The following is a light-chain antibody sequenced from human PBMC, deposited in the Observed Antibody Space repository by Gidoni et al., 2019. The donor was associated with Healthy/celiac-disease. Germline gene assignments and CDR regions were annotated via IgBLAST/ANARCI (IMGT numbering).Light chain of an antibody. V-gene: IGKV1-39*01. J-gene: IGKJ1*01. Sequence: DIQMTQSPSSLSASVGDRVTITCRASQSISSYLNWYQQKPGKAPKLLIYAASSLQSGVPSRFSGSESGTDFTLTISSLQPGDFATYYCQQSYGTPWTFGQGTKVEIK. CDR2: AAS. CDR1: QSISSY. CDR3: QQSYGTPWT.